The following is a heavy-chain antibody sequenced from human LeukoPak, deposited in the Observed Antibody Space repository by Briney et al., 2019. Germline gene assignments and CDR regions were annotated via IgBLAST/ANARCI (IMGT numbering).Heavy chain of an antibody. CDR2: IYHSGST. CDR3: AGVRPYYYYMDV. V-gene: IGHV4-4*02. Sequence: SETLSLTCAVSGGSISSSNWWSWVLQPPGKGPEWIGEIYHSGSTNYNPSLKSRVTISVDKSKNQFSLKLSSVTAADTAVYYCAGVRPYYYYMDVWRKGTTVTVSS. J-gene: IGHJ6*03. CDR1: GGSISSSNW.